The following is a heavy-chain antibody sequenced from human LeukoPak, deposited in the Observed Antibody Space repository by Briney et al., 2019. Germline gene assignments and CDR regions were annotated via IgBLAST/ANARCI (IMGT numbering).Heavy chain of an antibody. CDR3: AALPTGYQNFDY. Sequence: GGSLRLSCVVSGFSVSSNYMSWVRQAPGKGLEWVSTNSGSGGSTYYADSVQGRFTISRDNSKNTLFLQMHSLRVEDTAVYYCAALPTGYQNFDYWGQGTLVTVSS. CDR2: NSGSGGST. CDR1: GFSVSSNY. J-gene: IGHJ4*02. V-gene: IGHV3-23*01. D-gene: IGHD3-9*01.